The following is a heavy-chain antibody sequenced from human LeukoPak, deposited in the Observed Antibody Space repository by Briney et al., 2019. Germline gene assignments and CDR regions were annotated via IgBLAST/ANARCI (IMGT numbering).Heavy chain of an antibody. V-gene: IGHV4-39*07. CDR2: IYYSGTT. J-gene: IGHJ4*02. CDR1: GGSISCSSNY. D-gene: IGHD1-26*01. CDR3: ATTTIRLGY. Sequence: PSETLSLTCTVSGGSISCSSNYWGWIRQPPGKGLEWIGSIYYSGTTYYNPSLKSRVTISVDTSKNQFSLKLRSVTAADTAVYYCATTTIRLGYWGQGTLVTVSS.